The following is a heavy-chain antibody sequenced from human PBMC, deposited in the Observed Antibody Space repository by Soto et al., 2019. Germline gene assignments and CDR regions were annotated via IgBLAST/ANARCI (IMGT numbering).Heavy chain of an antibody. J-gene: IGHJ4*02. D-gene: IGHD1-26*01. Sequence: QVQLQEPGPRLVEPSHTLSLTCTVSGASISNGYYSWSWIRQSPGTGLEWIGHIHSGGTTYSNPSLRSRLTITVDMSTNQFSLKLSSLTAAATAVYYCARGPSGDKVDYWGQGTLVTVSS. V-gene: IGHV4-30-4*01. CDR1: GASISNGYYS. CDR3: ARGPSGDKVDY. CDR2: IHSGGTT.